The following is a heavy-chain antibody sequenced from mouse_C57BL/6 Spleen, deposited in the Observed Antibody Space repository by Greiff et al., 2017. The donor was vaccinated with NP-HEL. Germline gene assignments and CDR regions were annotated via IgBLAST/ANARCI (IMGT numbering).Heavy chain of an antibody. CDR2: IRSKSNNYAT. CDR1: GFSFNTYA. D-gene: IGHD4-1*01. CDR3: VRTGDWYFDV. J-gene: IGHJ1*03. Sequence: EVQRVESGGGLVQPKGSLKLSCAASGFSFNTYAMNWVRQAPGKGLEWVARIRSKSNNYATYYADSVKDRFTISRDDSESMLYLQMNNLKTEDTAMYYCVRTGDWYFDVWGTGTTVTVSS. V-gene: IGHV10-1*01.